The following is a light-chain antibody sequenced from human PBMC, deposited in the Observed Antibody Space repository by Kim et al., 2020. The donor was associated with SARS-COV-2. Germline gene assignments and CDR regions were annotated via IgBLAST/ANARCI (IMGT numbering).Light chain of an antibody. J-gene: IGKJ1*01. CDR1: QSISSW. CDR2: KAS. Sequence: ASVGDRVTITCRASQSISSWLAWYQQKPGKAPKLLIYKASSLESGVPSRFSGSGSGTEFTITISSLQPDDFATYYCQQYNSYSQTFGQGTKVDIK. CDR3: QQYNSYSQT. V-gene: IGKV1-5*03.